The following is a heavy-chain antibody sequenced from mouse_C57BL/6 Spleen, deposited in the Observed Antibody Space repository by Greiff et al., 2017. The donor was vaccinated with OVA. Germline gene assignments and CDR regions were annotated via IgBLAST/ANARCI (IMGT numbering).Heavy chain of an antibody. Sequence: QVQLQQSGAELVRPGASVTLSCKASGYTFTDYEMHWVKQTPVHGLEWIGAIDPETGGTAYNQKFKGKAILTADKSSSTAYMELRSLTSEDSAVYYCTRGSSGYLYYFDYWGQGTTLTVSS. CDR1: GYTFTDYE. V-gene: IGHV1-15*01. CDR2: IDPETGGT. J-gene: IGHJ2*01. CDR3: TRGSSGYLYYFDY. D-gene: IGHD3-2*02.